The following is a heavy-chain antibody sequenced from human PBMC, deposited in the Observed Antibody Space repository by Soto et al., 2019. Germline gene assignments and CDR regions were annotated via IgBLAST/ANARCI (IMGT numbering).Heavy chain of an antibody. V-gene: IGHV3-7*04. Sequence: GSLRLSCAASGFTFSSSWISWVRHAPGKGLERVGNIEQDGSEKYYVDSVKGRFTISRDDSKNSLYLQMNSLRAEDTAVYYCARALYTSLDYWGHGTLVSVSS. J-gene: IGHJ4*01. CDR3: ARALYTSLDY. CDR2: IEQDGSEK. D-gene: IGHD2-2*02. CDR1: GFTFSSSW.